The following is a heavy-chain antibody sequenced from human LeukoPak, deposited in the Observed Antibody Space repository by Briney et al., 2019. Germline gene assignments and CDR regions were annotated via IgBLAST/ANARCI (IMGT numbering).Heavy chain of an antibody. CDR2: ISSSGSII. V-gene: IGHV3-11*04. CDR3: ARMDNLYSGTYHSDY. CDR1: GFTFSDKY. D-gene: IGHD1-26*01. Sequence: GGSLRLSCAASGFTFSDKYMSWIRQAPGKGLEWVSYISSSGSIIYYADSVKGRFTISRDNAKNSLYLQMNSLRAEDTAVYYCARMDNLYSGTYHSDYWGQGTLVTVSS. J-gene: IGHJ4*02.